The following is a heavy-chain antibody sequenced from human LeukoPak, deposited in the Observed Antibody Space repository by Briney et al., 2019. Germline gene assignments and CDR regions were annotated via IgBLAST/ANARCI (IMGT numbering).Heavy chain of an antibody. V-gene: IGHV3-11*01. Sequence: GGSLRLSCAASGFKFSDYYMSWIRQAPGKGLEWLAYISIGGSTIYYADSVKGRFTISRDNAKNSLFLQMNSLRVDDTAVYFCAREGPISVAGTFDFWGQRTLVTVSS. CDR1: GFKFSDYY. CDR3: AREGPISVAGTFDF. J-gene: IGHJ4*02. D-gene: IGHD6-19*01. CDR2: ISIGGSTI.